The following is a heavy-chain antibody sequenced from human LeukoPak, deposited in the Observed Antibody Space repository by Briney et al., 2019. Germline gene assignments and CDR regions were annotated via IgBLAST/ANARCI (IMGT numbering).Heavy chain of an antibody. V-gene: IGHV4-34*01. Sequence: KPSETLSLTCAVYGGSFSGYYWSWIRQPPGKGLEWIGEINHSGSTNYNPSPKSRVTISVDTSKNQFSLKLSSVTATDRAVYYCASSPGGYCSSASCYTGGYFDYWGQGSLVTVSS. CDR3: ASSPGGYCSSASCYTGGYFDY. CDR2: INHSGST. J-gene: IGHJ4*02. D-gene: IGHD2-2*02. CDR1: GGSFSGYY.